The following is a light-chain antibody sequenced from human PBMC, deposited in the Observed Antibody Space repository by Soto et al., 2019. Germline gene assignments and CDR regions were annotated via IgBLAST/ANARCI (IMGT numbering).Light chain of an antibody. CDR3: CSYVGSSILM. CDR1: SSDVGSYNL. V-gene: IGLV2-23*02. Sequence: QSALTQPASVSGSPGQSSTLSCTGTSSDVGSYNLVSWYQQLPGKAPKLIIYEVNERPSGISDRFSGSKSGNTSSLTISGLQGEDEADYYCCSYVGSSILMFGGGTKLTVL. J-gene: IGLJ3*02. CDR2: EVN.